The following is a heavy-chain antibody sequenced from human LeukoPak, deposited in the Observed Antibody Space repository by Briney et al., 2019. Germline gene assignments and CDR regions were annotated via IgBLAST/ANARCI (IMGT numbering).Heavy chain of an antibody. D-gene: IGHD3-10*01. Sequence: NPSETLSLTCTVSGGSISSYYWSWIRQPPGKGLEWIGYIYYSGNTNYNSSLESRVTISVDTSKNQFSLRLNSVTAADTAVYYCVRGRAWFDSWGQGTLVTVSS. CDR1: GGSISSYY. CDR3: VRGRAWFDS. J-gene: IGHJ5*01. V-gene: IGHV4-59*01. CDR2: IYYSGNT.